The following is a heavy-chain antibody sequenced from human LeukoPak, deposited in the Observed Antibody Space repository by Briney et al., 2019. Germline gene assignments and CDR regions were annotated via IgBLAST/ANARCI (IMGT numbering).Heavy chain of an antibody. CDR3: TSRVVVPAAISDY. CDR1: GFTVSSKH. Sequence: GGSLRLSCAASGFTVSSKHMTWVRQAPGKGLEWVSVVYSGGTTYYADSVKGRFTISKDNSNNTPYLQMNSLRAEDTAVYYCTSRVVVPAAISDYWGQGTLVTVSS. J-gene: IGHJ4*02. V-gene: IGHV3-53*01. CDR2: VYSGGTT. D-gene: IGHD2-2*01.